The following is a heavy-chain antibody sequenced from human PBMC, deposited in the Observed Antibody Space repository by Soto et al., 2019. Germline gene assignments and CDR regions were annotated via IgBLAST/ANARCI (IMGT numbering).Heavy chain of an antibody. J-gene: IGHJ2*01. CDR1: GESITGYF. Sequence: QVRLQESGPGLVQPSETLSLTCSVSGESITGYFWCWIRQPPGKALEWIGHFYYAAIRKYNPPLESSVTMTVDTTKNESSLSLTFLTAEDTAVYYCARPRDVAERRFRGHGWYCDVWGRGALVVVSS. V-gene: IGHV4-59*08. D-gene: IGHD1-1*01. CDR3: ARPRDVAERRFRGHGWYCDV. CDR2: FYYAAIR.